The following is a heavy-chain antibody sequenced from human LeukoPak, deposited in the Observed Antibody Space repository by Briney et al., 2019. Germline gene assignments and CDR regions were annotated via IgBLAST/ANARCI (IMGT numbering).Heavy chain of an antibody. CDR3: ASRYCSSTSCYYYMDV. D-gene: IGHD2-2*01. V-gene: IGHV1-69*05. Sequence: SVKVSCKASGGTFSSYAISWVRQAPGQGLEWMGGIIPIFGTANYAQKFQGRVKITTDESTSTACMELSSLRSEDTAVYYCASRYCSSTSCYYYMDVWGKGTTVTVSS. J-gene: IGHJ6*03. CDR2: IIPIFGTA. CDR1: GGTFSSYA.